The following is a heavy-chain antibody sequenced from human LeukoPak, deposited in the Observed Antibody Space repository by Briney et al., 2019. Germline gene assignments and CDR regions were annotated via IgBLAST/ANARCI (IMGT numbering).Heavy chain of an antibody. CDR3: AKSNGYGLVDI. CDR1: GDSITGYY. D-gene: IGHD3-10*01. J-gene: IGHJ3*02. V-gene: IGHV4-39*07. Sequence: PSETLSLTCSVSGDSITGYYWGWLRQPPGKGLEWIGNIFYSGSTYCSPSLKSRVTISLDTSRNQFSLKLNSVTAADTAVYYCAKSNGYGLVDIWGQGTMVTVSS. CDR2: IFYSGST.